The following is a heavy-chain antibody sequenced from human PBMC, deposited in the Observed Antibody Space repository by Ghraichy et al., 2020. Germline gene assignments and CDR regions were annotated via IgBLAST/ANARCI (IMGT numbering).Heavy chain of an antibody. D-gene: IGHD3-22*01. CDR1: GFTFSSYE. CDR3: ARATPNHYYDSKEFDY. CDR2: ISSSGSTI. V-gene: IGHV3-48*03. Sequence: GESLNISCAASGFTFSSYEMNWVRQAPGKGLEWVSYISSSGSTIYYADSVKGRFTISRDNAKNSLYLQMNSLRAEDTAVYYCARATPNHYYDSKEFDYWGQGTLVTVSS. J-gene: IGHJ4*02.